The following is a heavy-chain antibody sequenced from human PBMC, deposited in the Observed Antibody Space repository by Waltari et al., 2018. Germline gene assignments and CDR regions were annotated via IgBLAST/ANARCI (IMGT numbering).Heavy chain of an antibody. CDR3: ARDSYCSSTSCYTWYYYYGMDV. Sequence: QVQLQESGPGLVKPSETLSLTCTVSGGSISSYYWSWIRQPACKGLEWIGRIYTSGSTNYNPSLKSRVTMSVDTSKNQFSLKLSSVTAADTAVYYCARDSYCSSTSCYTWYYYYGMDVWGQGTTVTVSS. D-gene: IGHD2-2*02. CDR1: GGSISSYY. J-gene: IGHJ6*02. V-gene: IGHV4-4*07. CDR2: IYTSGST.